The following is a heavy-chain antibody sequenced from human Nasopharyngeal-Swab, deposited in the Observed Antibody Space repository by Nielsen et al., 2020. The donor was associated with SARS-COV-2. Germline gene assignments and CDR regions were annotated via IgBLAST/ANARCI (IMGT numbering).Heavy chain of an antibody. Sequence: SETLSLTCTVSGVSVDSAHYYWSWIRQSPGKGLEWIGDVYYTGSTSYSPSLRSRVSISIDTSKTQFSLKLRSVTAADTAVYYCARDLYYYNYMDVWGKGTTVTVSS. CDR2: VYYTGST. CDR3: ARDLYYYNYMDV. J-gene: IGHJ6*03. CDR1: GVSVDSAHYY. V-gene: IGHV4-61*01.